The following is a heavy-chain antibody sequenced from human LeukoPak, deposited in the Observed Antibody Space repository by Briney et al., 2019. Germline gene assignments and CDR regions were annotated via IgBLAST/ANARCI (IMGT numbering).Heavy chain of an antibody. CDR2: IASDGSST. V-gene: IGHV3-74*01. D-gene: IGHD3-10*01. CDR3: ARDGSGSYAFDC. J-gene: IGHJ4*02. Sequence: SGGSLRLSCAASGFTFSSYWMNWVRQAPGKGLVWVSRIASDGSSTTYADSVKGRFTISRDNSKNTLYLQMNSLRAEDTAVYYCARDGSGSYAFDCWGQGTLVTVSS. CDR1: GFTFSSYW.